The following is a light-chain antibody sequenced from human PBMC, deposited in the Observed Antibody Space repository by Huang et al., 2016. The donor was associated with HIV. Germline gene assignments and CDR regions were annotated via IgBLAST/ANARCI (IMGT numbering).Light chain of an antibody. J-gene: IGKJ2*01. CDR1: KSVSSD. Sequence: EIVLTQSPGTLSLSPGERATLSCRASKSVSSDVAWYQQIPGHAPRLLIYGASTRATGIPDRFSGSGSGTDFTLTISRLEPEDFAVYYCQQSDTSPQTFGQGTKLEIK. V-gene: IGKV3-20*01. CDR2: GAS. CDR3: QQSDTSPQT.